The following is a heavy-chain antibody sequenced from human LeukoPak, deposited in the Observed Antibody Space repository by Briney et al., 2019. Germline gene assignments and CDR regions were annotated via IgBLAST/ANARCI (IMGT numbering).Heavy chain of an antibody. J-gene: IGHJ3*02. CDR2: IWYDGSNK. D-gene: IGHD6-19*01. V-gene: IGHV3-33*01. CDR3: AREGYSSGIDAFDI. Sequence: GGSLRLSCAASGFTFSSYGMHWVRQAPGKGLEWVAVIWYDGSNKYYADSVKGRFTISRDNSKNTLYLQMNSLRAEDTAVYYCAREGYSSGIDAFDIWGQGTMVTVSS. CDR1: GFTFSSYG.